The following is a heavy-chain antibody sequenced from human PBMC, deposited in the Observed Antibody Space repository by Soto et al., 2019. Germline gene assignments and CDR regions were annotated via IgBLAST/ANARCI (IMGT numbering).Heavy chain of an antibody. V-gene: IGHV3-30-3*01. Sequence: SLRLSCAASGFMFSSYTIHWVRQTPGKGLDWVAFISSDGNNKRYADSVEGRFTISRDSSKNIIYLQMSSLRTADTAIYYCARERYSYGRYFDFWGHGAPVTVSS. D-gene: IGHD1-26*01. J-gene: IGHJ4*01. CDR3: ARERYSYGRYFDF. CDR2: ISSDGNNK. CDR1: GFMFSSYT.